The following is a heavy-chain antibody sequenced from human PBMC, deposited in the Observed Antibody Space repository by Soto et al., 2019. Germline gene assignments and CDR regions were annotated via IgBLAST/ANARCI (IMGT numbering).Heavy chain of an antibody. Sequence: QVQLVQSGAEVKKPGASVKVSCKASGSTFTGYYMHWVRQAPGQGLEWMGWINPNSGGTNYAQKFQGRVTMTRDTSISTAYMELSRLRSDDTAAYYCVREASEYEPRHDYWGQGTLVTVSS. V-gene: IGHV1-2*02. CDR3: VREASEYEPRHDY. D-gene: IGHD3-3*01. J-gene: IGHJ4*02. CDR1: GSTFTGYY. CDR2: INPNSGGT.